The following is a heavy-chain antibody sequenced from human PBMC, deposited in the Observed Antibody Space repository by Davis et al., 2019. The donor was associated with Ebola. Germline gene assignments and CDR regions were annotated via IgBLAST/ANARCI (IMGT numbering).Heavy chain of an antibody. Sequence: PGGSLRLSCAASGVSFTPYGMNWVRQAPGKVLEWVAYIWPDGSQKSDADSVRGRLTISRDNAKNTVYMELKNLRGEDTAVYYCVRDGPHYDLDYWGRGTLVTVSS. CDR1: GVSFTPYG. D-gene: IGHD5-12*01. J-gene: IGHJ4*02. V-gene: IGHV3-33*01. CDR2: IWPDGSQK. CDR3: VRDGPHYDLDY.